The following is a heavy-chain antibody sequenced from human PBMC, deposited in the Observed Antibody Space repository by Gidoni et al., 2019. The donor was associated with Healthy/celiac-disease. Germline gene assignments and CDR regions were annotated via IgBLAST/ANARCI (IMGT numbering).Heavy chain of an antibody. Sequence: EVQLVESGGGLIQPGGSLRLSCAASGFPVSSNYMSWVRQAPGKGLEWVSVIYSGGSTYYADSVKGRFTISRDNSKNTLYLQMNSLRAEDTAVYYCASIEKGGYSDAFDIWGQGTMVTVSS. V-gene: IGHV3-53*01. D-gene: IGHD3-22*01. CDR2: IYSGGST. CDR1: GFPVSSNY. J-gene: IGHJ3*02. CDR3: ASIEKGGYSDAFDI.